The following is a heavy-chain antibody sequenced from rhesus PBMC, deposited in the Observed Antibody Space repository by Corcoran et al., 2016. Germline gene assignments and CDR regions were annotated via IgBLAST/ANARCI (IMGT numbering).Heavy chain of an antibody. J-gene: IGHJ4*01. D-gene: IGHD6-13*01. Sequence: QVQLQESGPGVVKPSETLSLPCAVSGGTISSGYCYWSWIRQPPGKGLEWIGGINSNSESTNYNPSLKWRVTLSKDTSKNQFSLKLSSVTATDTAVYYCARDIAAGRFDYWGQGVLVTVSS. CDR1: GGTISSGYCY. V-gene: IGHV4S12*01. CDR3: ARDIAAGRFDY. CDR2: INSNSEST.